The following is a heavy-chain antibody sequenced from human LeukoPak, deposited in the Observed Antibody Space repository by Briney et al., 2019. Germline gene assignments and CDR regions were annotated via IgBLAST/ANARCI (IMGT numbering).Heavy chain of an antibody. CDR3: ARARNYYDSSDYYYEGDAFDI. CDR2: IYYSGST. CDR1: GGSISSYH. J-gene: IGHJ3*02. Sequence: SETLSLTCTVSGGSISSYHWSWIRQPPGKGLECIGFIYYSGSTNYNRSLKSRVTISVDTSKNQFSLKLSSVTAADTAVYYCARARNYYDSSDYYYEGDAFDIWGQGTMVTVSS. D-gene: IGHD3-22*01. V-gene: IGHV4-59*01.